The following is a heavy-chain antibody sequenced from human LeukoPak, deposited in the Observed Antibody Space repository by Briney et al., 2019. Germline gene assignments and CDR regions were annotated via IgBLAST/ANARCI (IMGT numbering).Heavy chain of an antibody. J-gene: IGHJ4*02. CDR2: INHSGST. CDR1: GGSFSGYY. CDR3: ARRTSGSQQFDY. V-gene: IGHV4-34*01. D-gene: IGHD1-26*01. Sequence: PSETLSLTCAVYGGSFSGYYWSWIRQPPGKGLEWIGEINHSGSTNYNPSLKSRVTISVDTSKNQFSLKLSSVTAADTAVYYCARRTSGSQQFDYWGQGTLVTVSS.